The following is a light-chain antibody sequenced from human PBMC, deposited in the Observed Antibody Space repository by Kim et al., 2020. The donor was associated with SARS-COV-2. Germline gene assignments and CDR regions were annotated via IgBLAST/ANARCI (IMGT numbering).Light chain of an antibody. V-gene: IGKV3-20*01. J-gene: IGKJ4*01. CDR1: QSVTSSY. Sequence: PGERATLSCRASQSVTSSYLVWYQQKPGQAPRLVIYGASSRATGIPDRFSGSGSGTDFTLTISRLEPEDFAVYYCQQYGTSPLTFGGGTKVDIK. CDR3: QQYGTSPLT. CDR2: GAS.